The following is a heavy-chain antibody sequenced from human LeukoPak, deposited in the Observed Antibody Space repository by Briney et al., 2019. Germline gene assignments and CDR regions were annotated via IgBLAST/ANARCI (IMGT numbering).Heavy chain of an antibody. Sequence: ASVKVSCKASGYTFPRYTIHWVRQAPGQRLEWMGWINAGNGDTKYSQEFQGRVAITRETSATTVYMELNTLRYEDVAVYYCARTLPVVVVATTGGAFDVWGPGTMVTVSS. J-gene: IGHJ3*01. CDR1: GYTFPRYT. CDR2: INAGNGDT. CDR3: ARTLPVVVVATTGGAFDV. D-gene: IGHD2-15*01. V-gene: IGHV1-3*03.